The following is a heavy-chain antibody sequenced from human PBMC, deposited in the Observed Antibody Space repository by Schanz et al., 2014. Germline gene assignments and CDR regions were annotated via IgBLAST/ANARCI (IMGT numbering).Heavy chain of an antibody. CDR3: AKKGGDYGSGSYQIIDD. J-gene: IGHJ4*02. Sequence: QVQLVESGGGLVKPGGSLRLSCAASGLTFSDYYMSWIRQAPGKGLEWVSYISSSSSYTNYADSVKGRFTISRDNSKNTVYLQMNSLRADDTAVYYCAKKGGDYGSGSYQIIDDWGQGTLVTVSS. V-gene: IGHV3-11*05. CDR1: GLTFSDYY. D-gene: IGHD3-10*01. CDR2: ISSSSSYT.